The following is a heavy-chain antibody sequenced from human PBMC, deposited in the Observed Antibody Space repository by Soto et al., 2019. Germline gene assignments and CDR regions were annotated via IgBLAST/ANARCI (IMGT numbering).Heavy chain of an antibody. Sequence: QVQLVQSGAEVKKPGSSVKVSCKASGGTFSSYAISWVRQAPGQGLEWMGGIIPISGTANYAQKFQGRVTITADESTSTAYMELSSLRSEDTAVYYCARSQGSSTSLEIYYYYYYGMEVWGQGTTFTVSS. V-gene: IGHV1-69*01. CDR1: GGTFSSYA. D-gene: IGHD2-2*01. CDR2: IIPISGTA. CDR3: ARSQGSSTSLEIYYYYYYGMEV. J-gene: IGHJ6*02.